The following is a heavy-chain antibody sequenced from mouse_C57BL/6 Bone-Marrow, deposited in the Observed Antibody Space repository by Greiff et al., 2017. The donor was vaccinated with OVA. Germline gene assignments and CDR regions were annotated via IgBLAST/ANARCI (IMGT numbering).Heavy chain of an antibody. CDR2: ISSGGSYT. Sequence: EVQLVESGGDLVKPGGSLKLSCAASGFTFSSYGMSWVRQTPDKRLEWVATISSGGSYTYYPDSVKGRFTISRDNAKNTLYLQMSSLKSEDTAMYYCARPGRPRYFDVWGTGTTVTVSS. V-gene: IGHV5-6*01. D-gene: IGHD1-1*01. J-gene: IGHJ1*03. CDR3: ARPGRPRYFDV. CDR1: GFTFSSYG.